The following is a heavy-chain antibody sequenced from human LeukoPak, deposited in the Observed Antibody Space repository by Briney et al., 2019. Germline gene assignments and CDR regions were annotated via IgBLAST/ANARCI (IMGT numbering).Heavy chain of an antibody. CDR2: IKDDGSVK. Sequence: PGGSLRLSCAASGFMFNSYVMSWVRQAPGKGLEWVANIKDDGSVKNHVDSLKGRFSISRDNARNSLYLQISSLRAEDTAVYYCAREVVATASAFDCWGQGTLVTVSS. CDR3: AREVVATASAFDC. J-gene: IGHJ4*02. CDR1: GFMFNSYV. D-gene: IGHD2-21*01. V-gene: IGHV3-7*03.